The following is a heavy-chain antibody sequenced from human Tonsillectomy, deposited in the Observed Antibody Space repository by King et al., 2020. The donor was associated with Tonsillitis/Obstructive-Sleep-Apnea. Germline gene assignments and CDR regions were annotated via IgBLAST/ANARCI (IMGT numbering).Heavy chain of an antibody. CDR3: ARLHYDDIWGNYRYSFDY. V-gene: IGHV4-59*01. Sequence: VQLQESGPGLVKPSETLSLTCIVSSASITTYSWSWIRQPPGKGLEWIGHVYYSGSTNYRPSLQSRLTLSMDASKNQFSLRLSSVTAADTAVYYCARLHYDDIWGNYRYSFDYWGRGTLVTVSS. J-gene: IGHJ4*02. D-gene: IGHD3-16*02. CDR2: VYYSGST. CDR1: SASITTYS.